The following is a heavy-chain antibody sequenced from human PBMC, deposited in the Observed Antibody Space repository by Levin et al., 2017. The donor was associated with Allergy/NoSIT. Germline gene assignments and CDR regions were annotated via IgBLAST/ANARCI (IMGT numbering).Heavy chain of an antibody. V-gene: IGHV3-48*03. CDR3: ARQLGNFWSGYNYFDY. Sequence: LSLTCAASGFTFSSYEMNWVRRAPGKGLEWVSYISSTGSTIYSADSVKGRFTISRDNPKNSLYLHMNSLRAEDTAVYYCARQLGNFWSGYNYFDYWGQGTLVTVSS. J-gene: IGHJ4*02. CDR1: GFTFSSYE. D-gene: IGHD3-3*01. CDR2: ISSTGSTI.